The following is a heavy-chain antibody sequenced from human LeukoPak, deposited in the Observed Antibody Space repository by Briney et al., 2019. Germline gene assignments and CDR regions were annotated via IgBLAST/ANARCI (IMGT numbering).Heavy chain of an antibody. J-gene: IGHJ4*02. V-gene: IGHV3-30*04. Sequence: PGRSLRLSCAASGFTFRSYTMHWVRQAPGKGLEWVAVILYDGRTTNYAESVRGRFTISRDTSKNTLYLQMNSLRADDTAVYYCAKVAHYYGSGSYYEYYFDYWGQGTLVTVSS. CDR1: GFTFRSYT. CDR3: AKVAHYYGSGSYYEYYFDY. CDR2: ILYDGRTT. D-gene: IGHD3-10*01.